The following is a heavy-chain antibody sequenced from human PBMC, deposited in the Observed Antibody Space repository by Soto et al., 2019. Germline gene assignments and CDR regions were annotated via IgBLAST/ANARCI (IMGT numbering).Heavy chain of an antibody. Sequence: PGGSLRLSCAASGFTFSSYAMSWVRQAPGKGLEWVANIKQDGSEKYYVDSVKGRFTISRDNAKNSLYLQMNSLRAEDTAVYYCARGGAYCSGGSCDPMPFDIWGQGTMVTVSS. CDR3: ARGGAYCSGGSCDPMPFDI. J-gene: IGHJ3*02. CDR1: GFTFSSYA. CDR2: IKQDGSEK. V-gene: IGHV3-7*01. D-gene: IGHD2-15*01.